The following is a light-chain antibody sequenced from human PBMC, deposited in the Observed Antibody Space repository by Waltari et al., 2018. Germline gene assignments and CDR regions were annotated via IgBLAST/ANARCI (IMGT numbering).Light chain of an antibody. CDR2: GNN. V-gene: IGLV1-40*01. J-gene: IGLJ3*02. Sequence: QSILTQPTSVSGAPGQRVTISCTGSSSNIGAGHDVHWYQAFPGTAPKLLIYGNNNRPSGVPDRFSGSKSGSAASLAINGLQAEDEADYYCQSFDSNVRGGVVFGGETKVTVL. CDR1: SSNIGAGHD. CDR3: QSFDSNVRGGVV.